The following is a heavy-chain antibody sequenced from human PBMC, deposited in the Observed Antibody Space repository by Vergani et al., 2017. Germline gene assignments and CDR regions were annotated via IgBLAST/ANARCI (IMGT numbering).Heavy chain of an antibody. J-gene: IGHJ6*03. D-gene: IGHD6-6*01. CDR1: GGSFSGYY. Sequence: QVQLQQWGAGLLKPSETLSLTCAVYGGSFSGYYWSWIRQPPGKGLEWIGEINHSGSTNYNPSLKSRVTISVDTSKNQFSLKLSSVTAADTAWYYCARGRGSSSRHYYYYYMDVWGKGTTVTVSS. CDR2: INHSGST. V-gene: IGHV4-34*01. CDR3: ARGRGSSSRHYYYYYMDV.